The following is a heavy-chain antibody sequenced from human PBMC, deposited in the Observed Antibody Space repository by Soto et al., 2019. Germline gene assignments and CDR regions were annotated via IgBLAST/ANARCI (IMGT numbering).Heavy chain of an antibody. CDR3: AREDRYCRDSSCSITGDAFDI. CDR1: GLIVTGTY. V-gene: IGHV3-66*01. Sequence: EVLLVESGGGLVQPGGSLRLSCAASGLIVTGTYMNWVRQAPGKGLEWVAVISNDGDTHYADSVRGRFSLSRDISTNTLHLQMSSLRVEDTAVYYCAREDRYCRDSSCSITGDAFDIWGQGTMVTVSS. J-gene: IGHJ3*02. CDR2: ISNDGDT. D-gene: IGHD6-19*01.